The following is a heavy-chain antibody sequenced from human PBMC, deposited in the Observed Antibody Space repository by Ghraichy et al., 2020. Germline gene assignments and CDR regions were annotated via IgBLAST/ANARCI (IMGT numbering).Heavy chain of an antibody. V-gene: IGHV3-23*01. CDR1: GFTFSSYA. D-gene: IGHD6-19*01. CDR3: AKVHSSGWYQVKSGPFDY. J-gene: IGHJ4*02. Sequence: GSLRLSCAASGFTFSSYAMSWVRQAPGKGLECVSSISGSGISTYYADSVMGRFTISRDNSKNTLYLQVNSLRSEDMAVYYCAKVHSSGWYQVKSGPFDYWGQGILATVSS. CDR2: ISGSGIST.